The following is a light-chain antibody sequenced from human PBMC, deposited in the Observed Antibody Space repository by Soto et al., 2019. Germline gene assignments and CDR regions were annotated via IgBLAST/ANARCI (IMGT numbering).Light chain of an antibody. Sequence: DIHMTQSPSTLSASVGDRVTITCRASQSLTMWLAWYQQKPGKAPNLFIYKPSSLENGVPSRFSASGTGTEVTHSISVLQPADFATYYCQPWTDYSWTFGQGTQVEVK. CDR3: QPWTDYSWT. J-gene: IGKJ1*01. CDR2: KPS. CDR1: QSLTMW. V-gene: IGKV1-5*03.